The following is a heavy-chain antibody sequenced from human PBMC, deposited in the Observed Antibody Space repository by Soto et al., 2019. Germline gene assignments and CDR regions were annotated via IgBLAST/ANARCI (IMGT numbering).Heavy chain of an antibody. Sequence: GGSLRLSCAASGFTFSNAWMSCVRQAPGKGLEWVGRIKSKTDVGTTDYAAPVKGRFTISRDGSKNTLYLQMNSLKTEDTAVYYCTTFLRIAVADYYYGMYVRGHGTTVNLSS. V-gene: IGHV3-15*01. J-gene: IGHJ6*02. CDR1: GFTFSNAW. D-gene: IGHD6-19*01. CDR2: IKSKTDVGTT. CDR3: TTFLRIAVADYYYGMYV.